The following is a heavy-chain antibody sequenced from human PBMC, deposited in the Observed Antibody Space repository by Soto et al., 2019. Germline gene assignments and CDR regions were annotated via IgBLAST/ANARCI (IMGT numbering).Heavy chain of an antibody. J-gene: IGHJ4*02. CDR2: ISYDGSNK. D-gene: IGHD1-20*01. V-gene: IGHV3-30-3*01. Sequence: QVQLVESGGGVVQPGRSLRLSCAASGFTFSSYAMHWVRQAPGKGLEWVAVISYDGSNKYYADSVKGRFTISRDNSKNTLYQQMNSLRAEDTAVYYCAREWYNWAIDYWGQGTLVTVSS. CDR3: AREWYNWAIDY. CDR1: GFTFSSYA.